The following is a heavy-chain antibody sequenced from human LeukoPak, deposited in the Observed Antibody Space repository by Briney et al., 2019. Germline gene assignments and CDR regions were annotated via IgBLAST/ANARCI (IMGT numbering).Heavy chain of an antibody. D-gene: IGHD3-10*01. Sequence: ASVKVSCKVSGYTLTELSMHWVRQAPGKGLEWMGGFDPEDGETIYAQKFQGRVTMTEDTSTVTAYMELSSLRSEDTAVYYCAADYGSGTTRPYYYYYMDVWGKGTTVTISS. CDR2: FDPEDGET. J-gene: IGHJ6*03. CDR1: GYTLTELS. V-gene: IGHV1-24*01. CDR3: AADYGSGTTRPYYYYYMDV.